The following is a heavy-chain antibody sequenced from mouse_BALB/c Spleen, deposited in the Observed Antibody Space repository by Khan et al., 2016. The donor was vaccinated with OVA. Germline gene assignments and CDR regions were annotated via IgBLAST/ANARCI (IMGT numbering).Heavy chain of an antibody. CDR1: GFTFSSYS. CDR2: ISSDGDYT. CDR3: ASHLTGSFAY. J-gene: IGHJ3*01. V-gene: IGHV5-6*01. Sequence: EVELVESGGDLVKPGGSLKLSCAASGFTFSSYSMSWVRQTPDKRLEWVATISSDGDYTYFPDSVKGRFTISRDNAKNTPNLQMSRLKSEDTALYYCASHLTGSFAYWGQGTLVTVSA. D-gene: IGHD4-1*01.